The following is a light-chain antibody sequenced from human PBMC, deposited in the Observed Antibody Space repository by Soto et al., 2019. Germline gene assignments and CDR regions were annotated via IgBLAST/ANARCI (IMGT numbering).Light chain of an antibody. V-gene: IGKV3-20*01. Sequence: EIVLTQSPGTLSLSPGERATLSCRASQSVNTNYLVWYQQNPGQPPRLLIYGASSRATGIPDRFSGSGSGTDFTLTISRLEPEDFAVYYCQQYGSSPFTFGPGTKVDIK. J-gene: IGKJ3*01. CDR2: GAS. CDR1: QSVNTNY. CDR3: QQYGSSPFT.